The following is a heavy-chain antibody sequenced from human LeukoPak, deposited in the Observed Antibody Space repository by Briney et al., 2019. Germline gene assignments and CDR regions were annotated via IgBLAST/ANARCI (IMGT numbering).Heavy chain of an antibody. Sequence: SETLSLTCSVSGASISSDNYYWNWIRQPPGKGLEWIGYISHSGSTYYNPSLKSRVTMSVDRSKNQFSLTLNSVTAADTAVYYCASGDYCSISGYPDLDAFDIWGQGTVVTVSS. CDR3: ASGDYCSISGYPDLDAFDI. CDR2: ISHSGST. J-gene: IGHJ3*02. V-gene: IGHV4-30-2*01. D-gene: IGHD2-2*01. CDR1: GASISSDNYY.